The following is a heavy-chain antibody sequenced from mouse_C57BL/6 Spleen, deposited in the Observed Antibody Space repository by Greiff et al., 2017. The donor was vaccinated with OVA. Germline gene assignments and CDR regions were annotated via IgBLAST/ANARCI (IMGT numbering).Heavy chain of an antibody. CDR2: IYPRDGST. J-gene: IGHJ1*03. V-gene: IGHV1-85*01. CDR3: ARVVSYYGSSRDYWYFDV. Sequence: VQLQQSGPELVKPGASVKLSCKASGYTFTSYDINWVKQRPGQGLEWIGWIYPRDGSTKYNEKFKGKATLAVDASASTAYMELHSLTSEDSAVYFCARVVSYYGSSRDYWYFDVWGTGTTVTVSS. D-gene: IGHD1-1*01. CDR1: GYTFTSYD.